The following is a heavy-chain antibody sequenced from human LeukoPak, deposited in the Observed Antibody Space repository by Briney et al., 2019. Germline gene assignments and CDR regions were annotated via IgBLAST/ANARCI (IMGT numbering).Heavy chain of an antibody. CDR2: SGSGGST. V-gene: IGHV3-23*01. J-gene: IGHJ4*02. CDR1: GFPFTSCV. D-gene: IGHD1-26*01. Sequence: SLRLSCAASGFPFTSCVMSWDRPAPGKGLEWVSGSGSGGSTYYADSVKGRFTISRDNSKNTVYLQMNSLRDEDTAVYYCARNVGYWGQGTLVTVSS. CDR3: ARNVGY.